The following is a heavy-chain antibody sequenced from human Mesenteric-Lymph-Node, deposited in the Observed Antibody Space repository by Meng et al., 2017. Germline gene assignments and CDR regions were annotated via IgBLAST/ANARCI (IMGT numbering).Heavy chain of an antibody. V-gene: IGHV3-21*01. CDR2: ISSSTNSI. D-gene: IGHD6-13*01. J-gene: IGHJ4*02. Sequence: GESLKISCAASGFTFKSYSMNWVRQAPGKGLEWVSSISSSTNSIYYADSVKGRFTISRDNAKNSLYLQMNSLRAEDTAVYYCARGGIAAAAPDYWGQGTLVTVSS. CDR1: GFTFKSYS. CDR3: ARGGIAAAAPDY.